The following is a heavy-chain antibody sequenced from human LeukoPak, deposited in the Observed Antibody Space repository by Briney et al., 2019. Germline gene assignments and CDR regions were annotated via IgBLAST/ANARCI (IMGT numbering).Heavy chain of an antibody. Sequence: SETLSLTCTVSGGSISSSNYYWDWIRQPPGKGLEWIGNIYYSGSTNYNPSLKSRVTISIDTSKNQFSLKLSSVTAADTAVYYCARDSGYSNRWSNFDYWGQGTLVTVSS. V-gene: IGHV4-39*07. D-gene: IGHD6-13*01. CDR1: GGSISSSNYY. CDR2: IYYSGST. J-gene: IGHJ4*02. CDR3: ARDSGYSNRWSNFDY.